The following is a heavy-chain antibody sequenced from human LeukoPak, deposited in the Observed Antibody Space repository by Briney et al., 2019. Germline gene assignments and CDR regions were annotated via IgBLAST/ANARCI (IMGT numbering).Heavy chain of an antibody. J-gene: IGHJ5*02. Sequence: SETLSLTCTVSGGSISSYYWSWIRQPPGKGLEWIGYIYYSGSTNYNPSLKSRVTMSVDTSKNQFSLKLSSVTAADTAVYYCARDWPMVRGVIITSWFDPWGQGTLVTVSS. CDR3: ARDWPMVRGVIITSWFDP. D-gene: IGHD3-10*01. CDR1: GGSISSYY. V-gene: IGHV4-59*12. CDR2: IYYSGST.